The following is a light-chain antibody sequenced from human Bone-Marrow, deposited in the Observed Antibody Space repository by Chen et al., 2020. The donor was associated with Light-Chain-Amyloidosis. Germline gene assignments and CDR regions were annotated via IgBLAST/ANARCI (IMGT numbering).Light chain of an antibody. CDR1: DLPTKY. V-gene: IGLV3-25*03. CDR2: RDT. Sequence: SYELPQPPSVSVSPGQTARITCSGDDLPTKYAYWYQQRPGQASVLVIHRDTERPSGISERFSGSSSGTTATLTISGVQAEYEADYHCQAADSSGTYEVIFGGGTKLTVL. J-gene: IGLJ2*01. CDR3: QAADSSGTYEVI.